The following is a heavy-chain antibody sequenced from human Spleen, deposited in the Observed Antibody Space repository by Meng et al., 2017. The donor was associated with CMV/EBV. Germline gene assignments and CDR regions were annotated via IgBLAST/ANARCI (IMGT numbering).Heavy chain of an antibody. CDR1: GFIVSHNY. CDR3: ARDPVAGADGDAFDL. D-gene: IGHD1-26*01. Sequence: GESLKISCAASGFIVSHNYVSWVRQAPGKGLEWVSVIFGGGITYYADSVKGRFTISRDNSKNTLYLQMNNLRAEDTAVYYCARDPVAGADGDAFDLWGQGTVVTVSS. V-gene: IGHV3-53*01. CDR2: IFGGGIT. J-gene: IGHJ3*01.